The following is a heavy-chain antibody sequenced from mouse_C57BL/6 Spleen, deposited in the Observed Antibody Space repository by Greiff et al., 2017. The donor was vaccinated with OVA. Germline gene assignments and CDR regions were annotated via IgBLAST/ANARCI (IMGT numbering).Heavy chain of an antibody. J-gene: IGHJ4*01. CDR3: ARGGLYGSSYGEYYYAMDY. Sequence: VQLQQSGAELVRPGTSVKMSCKASGYTFTNYWIGWAKQRPGHGLEWIGDIYPGGGYTNYNEKFKGKATLTADKSSSTAYMQFSSLTSEDSAIYYCARGGLYGSSYGEYYYAMDYWGQGTSVTVSS. CDR1: GYTFTNYW. D-gene: IGHD1-1*01. CDR2: IYPGGGYT. V-gene: IGHV1-63*01.